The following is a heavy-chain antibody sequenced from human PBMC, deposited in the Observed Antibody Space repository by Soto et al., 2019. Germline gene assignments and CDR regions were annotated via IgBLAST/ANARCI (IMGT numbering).Heavy chain of an antibody. V-gene: IGHV3-74*01. CDR3: AIRAIYYDSSGYFDY. Sequence: EVQLVESGGGLVQPGGSLRLSCAASGFTFSSYWMHWVRQAPGKGLVWVSRINSDGSSTSYADSVKGRFTISRDNAKNTLYLQMNSLRAEDTAVYYCAIRAIYYDSSGYFDYWGQGTLVTVSS. D-gene: IGHD3-22*01. J-gene: IGHJ4*02. CDR2: INSDGSST. CDR1: GFTFSSYW.